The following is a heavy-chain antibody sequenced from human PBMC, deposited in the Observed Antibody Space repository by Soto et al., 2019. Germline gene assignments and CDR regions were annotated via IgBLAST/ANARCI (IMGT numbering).Heavy chain of an antibody. Sequence: PGGSLRLSCAASGFTFSGYYMSWIRQAPGKGLEWVSYISSSGSTIYYADSVKGRFTISRDNAKNSLYLQMNSLRAEDTAVYYCARDSLVGGESAVVVVAAGSHYYMDVWGKGTTVTISS. V-gene: IGHV3-11*01. D-gene: IGHD2-15*01. J-gene: IGHJ6*03. CDR1: GFTFSGYY. CDR2: ISSSGSTI. CDR3: ARDSLVGGESAVVVVAAGSHYYMDV.